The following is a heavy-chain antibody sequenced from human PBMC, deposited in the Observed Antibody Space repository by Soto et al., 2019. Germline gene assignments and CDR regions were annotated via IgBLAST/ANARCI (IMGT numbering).Heavy chain of an antibody. Sequence: EVQLVESGGGLVKPGGSLRLSCAASGFTSSSYSMDWVRQAPGKGLEWVSSISSSSTYIHYADSVKGRFTISRDNAKNALYLEFSSQSAEDKAVYYCASQASDYSYYGSDAWGQGSTVTVS. J-gene: IGHJ6*02. V-gene: IGHV3-21*01. CDR3: ASQASDYSYYGSDA. CDR2: ISSSSTYI. CDR1: GFTSSSYS.